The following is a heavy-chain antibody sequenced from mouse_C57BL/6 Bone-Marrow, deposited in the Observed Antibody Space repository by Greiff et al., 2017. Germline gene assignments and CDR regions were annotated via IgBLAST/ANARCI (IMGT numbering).Heavy chain of an antibody. D-gene: IGHD2-13*01. Sequence: DVHLVESGGGLVQPGGSLKLSCAASGFTFSDYYMYWVRQTPEKRLEWVAYISNGGGSTYYPDTVKGRFTISRDNAKNTRYLQMSRLKSEDTAMYYCARRGDPYYFDYWGQGTTLTVSS. V-gene: IGHV5-12*01. CDR3: ARRGDPYYFDY. CDR1: GFTFSDYY. CDR2: ISNGGGST. J-gene: IGHJ2*01.